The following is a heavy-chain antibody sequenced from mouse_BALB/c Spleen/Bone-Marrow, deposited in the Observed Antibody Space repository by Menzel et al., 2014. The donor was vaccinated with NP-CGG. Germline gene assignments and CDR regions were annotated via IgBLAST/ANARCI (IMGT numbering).Heavy chain of an antibody. CDR2: ISDGGSYT. CDR1: GFIFSDYY. Sequence: EVMLVESGGGLVKPGGSLKLSCAASGFIFSDYYMYWVRQTPEKWLEWVATISDGGSYTSYSDSVKGRFTVSRDNAKNNLYLQMSSLKSEDTAFYYCARTYRPYALDCWGQGSSVTVSS. V-gene: IGHV5-4*02. J-gene: IGHJ4*01. D-gene: IGHD2-14*01. CDR3: ARTYRPYALDC.